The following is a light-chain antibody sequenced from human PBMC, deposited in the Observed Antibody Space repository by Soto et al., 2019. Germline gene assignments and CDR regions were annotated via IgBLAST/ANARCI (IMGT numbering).Light chain of an antibody. J-gene: IGKJ4*01. CDR2: GAS. V-gene: IGKV3-15*01. Sequence: EIVLTPSPSTVFVSXCGRATLSXXXSQSVSSSYLAWYQQNPGQAPRLLIYGASTRATGIPARFSGSGSGTDFTLTISSLQSEDFAVYYCQQYNFWPLTFGGGTKVDIK. CDR1: QSVSSSY. CDR3: QQYNFWPLT.